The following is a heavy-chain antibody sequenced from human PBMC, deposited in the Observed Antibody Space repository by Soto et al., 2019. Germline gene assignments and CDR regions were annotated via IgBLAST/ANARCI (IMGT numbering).Heavy chain of an antibody. CDR2: IYYRSSWSY. Sequence: PSQTLSLTCAISGDSVSSNSAVWNWIRQSPSRGLEWLGRIYYRSSWSYDYAVSVRSRITINPDTSKNQFSLQLRSVTPEDTALYFCVRELKVVCGTRGPFDAWGQGTLVTVSS. CDR1: GDSVSSNSAV. V-gene: IGHV6-1*01. CDR3: VRELKVVCGTRGPFDA. D-gene: IGHD2-15*01. J-gene: IGHJ4*02.